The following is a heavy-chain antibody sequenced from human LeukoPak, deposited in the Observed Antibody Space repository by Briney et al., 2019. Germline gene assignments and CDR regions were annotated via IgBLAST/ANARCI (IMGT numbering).Heavy chain of an antibody. V-gene: IGHV4-31*03. J-gene: IGHJ3*02. CDR3: AVQLYYYDSSGSGAFDI. CDR1: GGSISSGGYY. Sequence: PSQTLSLTCTVSGGSISSGGYYWSWIRQHPGKGLEWIGYIYYSGSTYYNPSLKSRVTISVDTSKNQFSLKLSSVTAADTAVYYWAVQLYYYDSSGSGAFDIWGQGTMVTVSS. D-gene: IGHD3-22*01. CDR2: IYYSGST.